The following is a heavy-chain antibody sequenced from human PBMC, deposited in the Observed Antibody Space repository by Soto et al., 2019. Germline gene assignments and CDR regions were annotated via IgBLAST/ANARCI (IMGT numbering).Heavy chain of an antibody. CDR3: ARGGLWSSSGVSAWGFDP. D-gene: IGHD6-6*01. CDR2: IIPIFGTA. CDR1: GGTFSSYA. J-gene: IGHJ5*02. Sequence: GASVKVSCKASGGTFSSYAISWVRQAPGQGLEWMGGIIPIFGTANYAQKFQGRVTITADESTSTAYMELSSLRSEDTAVYYCARGGLWSSSGVSAWGFDPWGQGTLVTVSS. V-gene: IGHV1-69*13.